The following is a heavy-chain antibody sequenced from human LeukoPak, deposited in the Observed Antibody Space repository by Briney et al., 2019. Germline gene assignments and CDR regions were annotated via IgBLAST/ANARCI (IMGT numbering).Heavy chain of an antibody. CDR3: ARAPSEIGGYYPEYFRH. D-gene: IGHD3-22*01. J-gene: IGHJ1*01. CDR2: IKSDGST. CDR1: GFTFSSYW. Sequence: GGSLRLSCAASGFTFSSYWMHWVRQAPGKGLVWVSRIKSDGSTNYADSVKGRFTISRDNAKNTVCPQMNSLRAEDTGVYYCARAPSEIGGYYPEYFRHWGQGTLVTVSS. V-gene: IGHV3-74*01.